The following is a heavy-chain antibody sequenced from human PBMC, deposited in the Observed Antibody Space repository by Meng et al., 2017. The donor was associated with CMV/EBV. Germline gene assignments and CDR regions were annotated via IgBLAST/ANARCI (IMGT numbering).Heavy chain of an antibody. CDR3: ARGSRFLEWLLLGYFDY. J-gene: IGHJ4*02. Sequence: GSLRLSCTVSGGSVSSGSYYWSWIRQPPGKGLEWIGYIYYSGSTNYNPSLKSRVTISVDTSKNQFSLKLSSVTAADTAVYYCARGSRFLEWLLLGYFDYWGQGTLVTVSS. CDR2: IYYSGST. D-gene: IGHD3-3*01. CDR1: GGSVSSGSYY. V-gene: IGHV4-61*01.